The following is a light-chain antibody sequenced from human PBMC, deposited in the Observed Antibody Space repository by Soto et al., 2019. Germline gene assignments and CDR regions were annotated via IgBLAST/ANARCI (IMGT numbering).Light chain of an antibody. CDR2: DAS. CDR1: QSVSRY. Sequence: EMVLTQSPGTLSLSPGERATLSCRASQSVSRYLAWYQQEPGQAPRPLIYDASYRATGIPARFSGSGSGTDFILTISSLEPEDFEIYYCQQRSNWITFGQGTKVDI. J-gene: IGKJ1*01. CDR3: QQRSNWIT. V-gene: IGKV3-11*01.